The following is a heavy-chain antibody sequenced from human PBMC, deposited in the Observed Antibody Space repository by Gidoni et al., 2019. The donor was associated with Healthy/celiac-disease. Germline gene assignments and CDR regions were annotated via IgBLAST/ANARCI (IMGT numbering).Heavy chain of an antibody. CDR3: AKDLDIVVVVAATTTYDY. D-gene: IGHD2-15*01. CDR2: ISGSGGST. J-gene: IGHJ4*02. Sequence: EVQLLESGGGLVQPGGSLRLSCAASGVPFSSYAVRWARQAPGKGLEWVSAISGSGGSTYYADSVKGRFTISRDNSKYTLYLQMNSLRAEDTAVYYCAKDLDIVVVVAATTTYDYWGQGTLVTVSS. V-gene: IGHV3-23*01. CDR1: GVPFSSYA.